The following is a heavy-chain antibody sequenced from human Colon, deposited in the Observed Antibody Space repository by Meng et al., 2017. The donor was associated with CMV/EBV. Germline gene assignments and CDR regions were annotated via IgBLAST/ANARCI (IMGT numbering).Heavy chain of an antibody. V-gene: IGHV4-61*01. J-gene: IGHJ4*02. CDR1: GASVSSASYY. D-gene: IGHD1-26*01. CDR2: IYYSGNI. Sequence: SETLSLTCTVSGASVSSASYYWSWIRQPPGKGLEWIGYIYYSGNINYNPSLKSRVTISVDTSKNQFSLKLSSVTAADTAVYYCARSTYSGSYYGYWGQGTLVTVSS. CDR3: ARSTYSGSYYGY.